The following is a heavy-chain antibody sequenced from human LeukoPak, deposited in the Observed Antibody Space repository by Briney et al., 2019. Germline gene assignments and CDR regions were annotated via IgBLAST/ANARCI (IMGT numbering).Heavy chain of an antibody. D-gene: IGHD6-13*01. CDR2: VIPIFGTA. CDR1: GGTFSSYA. CDR3: AREDYSSSWYVGTPNWFDP. Sequence: ASVKVSCKASGGTFSSYAISWVRQAPGQGLEWMGGVIPIFGTANYAQKFQGRVTITADESTSTAYMELSSLRSEDTAVYYCAREDYSSSWYVGTPNWFDPWGQGTLVTVSS. V-gene: IGHV1-69*13. J-gene: IGHJ5*02.